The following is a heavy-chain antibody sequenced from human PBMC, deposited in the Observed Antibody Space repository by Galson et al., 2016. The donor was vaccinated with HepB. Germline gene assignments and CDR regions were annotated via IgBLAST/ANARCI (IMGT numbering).Heavy chain of an antibody. Sequence: SLRLSCAASGFTFSTHAMSWVRQAPGKGLDWVSAISGTGDRRAYADSAKGRFTISRDNLKNPVHLQMDSLRAEDTAPYYCATSNSYGYVHWGQGALVTVSS. J-gene: IGHJ4*02. CDR1: GFTFSTHA. D-gene: IGHD5-18*01. V-gene: IGHV3-23*01. CDR2: ISGTGDRR. CDR3: ATSNSYGYVH.